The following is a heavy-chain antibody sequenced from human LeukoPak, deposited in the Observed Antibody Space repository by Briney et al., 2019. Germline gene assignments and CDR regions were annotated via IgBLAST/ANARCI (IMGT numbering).Heavy chain of an antibody. CDR1: GFTFSSYS. CDR3: ARDTVTGAFGI. D-gene: IGHD4-17*01. J-gene: IGHJ3*02. CDR2: ISSSSSTI. Sequence: GGSLRLSCAASGFTFSSYSMNWVRQAPGKGLEWVSYISSSSSTIYYADSVKGRFTISRDNAKNSLYLQMNSLRAEDTAVYYCARDTVTGAFGIWGQRTMVTVSS. V-gene: IGHV3-48*04.